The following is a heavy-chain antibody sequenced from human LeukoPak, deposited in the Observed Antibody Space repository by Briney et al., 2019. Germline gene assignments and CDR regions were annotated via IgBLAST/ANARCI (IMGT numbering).Heavy chain of an antibody. D-gene: IGHD2-2*01. J-gene: IGHJ3*02. CDR1: GGTFSSYA. V-gene: IGHV1-69*13. CDR3: ARDLGGYCSSTSCPRAFDI. CDR2: IIPIFGTA. Sequence: SVKVSCKASGGTFSSYAISWVRQAPGQGLEWMGGIIPIFGTANYAQKFQGRVTITADESTSTAYMELSSLRSEDTAVYYCARDLGGYCSSTSCPRAFDIWGQGTMVTVS.